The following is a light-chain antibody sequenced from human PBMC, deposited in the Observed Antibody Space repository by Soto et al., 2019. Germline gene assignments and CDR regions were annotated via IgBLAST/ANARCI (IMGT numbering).Light chain of an antibody. CDR3: QQYNNWPRT. Sequence: EIVMTQSPATLSVSPGERATLSCRASQSVSNNLAWYQQKPGQAPRLLIYGASTRATGIPARFSGSGSGTEFTLTISSLQSEDFALYYCQQYNNWPRTFGQGTKGDIK. CDR1: QSVSNN. CDR2: GAS. J-gene: IGKJ1*01. V-gene: IGKV3-15*01.